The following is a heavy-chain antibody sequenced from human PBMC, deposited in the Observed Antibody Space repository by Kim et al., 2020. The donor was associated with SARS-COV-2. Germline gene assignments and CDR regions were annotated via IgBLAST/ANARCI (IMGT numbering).Heavy chain of an antibody. J-gene: IGHJ4*02. CDR2: ISWNSGSI. CDR3: AKDDSSGYRPWYYFAY. Sequence: GGSLRLSCAASGFTFDDYAMHWVRQAPGKGLEWVAGISWNSGSIGYADSVKGRFTISRDNAKNSLYLQMNSLRAEDTALYYCAKDDSSGYRPWYYFAYWGQGTLVTVSS. CDR1: GFTFDDYA. V-gene: IGHV3-9*01. D-gene: IGHD3-22*01.